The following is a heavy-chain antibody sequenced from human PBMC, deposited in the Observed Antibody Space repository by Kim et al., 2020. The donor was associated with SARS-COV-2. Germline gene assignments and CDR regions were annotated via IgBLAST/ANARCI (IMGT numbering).Heavy chain of an antibody. CDR1: GFTFSSYS. CDR2: ISSSSSYI. D-gene: IGHD5-12*01. J-gene: IGHJ4*02. Sequence: GGSLRLSCAASGFTFSSYSMNWVRQAPGKGLEWVSSISSSSSYIYYADSVKGRFTISRDNAKNSLYLQMNSLRAEDTAVYYCARGSGYSGPGRDYWGQGTLVTVSS. V-gene: IGHV3-21*01. CDR3: ARGSGYSGPGRDY.